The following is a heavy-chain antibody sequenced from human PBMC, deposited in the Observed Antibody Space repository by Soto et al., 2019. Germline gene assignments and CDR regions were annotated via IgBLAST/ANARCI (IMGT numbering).Heavy chain of an antibody. J-gene: IGHJ4*02. V-gene: IGHV1-46*03. CDR3: ARDGYLGVVVDPSPFDY. D-gene: IGHD3-22*01. CDR1: GYTFTSYY. Sequence: ASVKVSCKASGYTFTSYYMHWVRQAPGQGLEWMGIINPSGGSTSYAQKFQGRVTMTRDTSTSTVYMELSSLRSEDTAVYYCARDGYLGVVVDPSPFDYWGQGTLVTVSS. CDR2: INPSGGST.